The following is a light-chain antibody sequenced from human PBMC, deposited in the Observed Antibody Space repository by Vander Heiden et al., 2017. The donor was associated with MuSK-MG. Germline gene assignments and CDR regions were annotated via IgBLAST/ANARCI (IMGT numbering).Light chain of an antibody. V-gene: IGKV3-11*01. CDR3: QQRDYWPLT. Sequence: EIVLTQSPATLSLSPGERATLPCRASQSVDTYLAWFQQTPGQAPRLLIYDASTRASGTPARFSGSGSGTDFTLTISSLEPEDFAVFYCQQRDYWPLTFGGGTKVE. CDR1: QSVDTY. J-gene: IGKJ4*01. CDR2: DAS.